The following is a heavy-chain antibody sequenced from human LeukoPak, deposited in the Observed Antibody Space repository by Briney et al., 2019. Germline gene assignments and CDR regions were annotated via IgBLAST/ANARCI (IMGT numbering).Heavy chain of an antibody. J-gene: IGHJ4*02. V-gene: IGHV4-34*01. CDR3: ARGYDY. Sequence: PSETLSLTCAVYGGSFSGYYWSWIRQPPGKGLEWIGEINHSGSTNYNPSLKSRVTISVDTSKNQFSLKLSSVTAADTAVYYCARGYDYWGQGILVTVSS. CDR2: INHSGST. CDR1: GGSFSGYY.